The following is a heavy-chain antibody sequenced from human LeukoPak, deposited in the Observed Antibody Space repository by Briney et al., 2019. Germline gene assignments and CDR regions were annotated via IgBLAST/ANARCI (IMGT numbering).Heavy chain of an antibody. J-gene: IGHJ6*02. V-gene: IGHV3-30*02. Sequence: PGGSLRLSCAASGFTFSDHYVDWVRQAPGKGLEWVAVIWYDGSNKYYADSVKGRFTISRDNSKNTLYLQMNSLRAEDTAVYYCAKVVAADDYYYGMDVWGQGTTVTVSS. CDR2: IWYDGSNK. CDR1: GFTFSDHY. D-gene: IGHD2-15*01. CDR3: AKVVAADDYYYGMDV.